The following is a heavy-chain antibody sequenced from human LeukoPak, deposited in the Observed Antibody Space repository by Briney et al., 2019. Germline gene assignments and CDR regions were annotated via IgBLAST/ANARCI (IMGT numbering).Heavy chain of an antibody. CDR3: ARVNWGSSEESYPYDY. Sequence: ASVKVSCKASGYTFTGYYKHWVRQAPGQGLEWMGWINPNSGGTNYAQKFQGRVTMTRDTSISTAYMELSRLRSDDTAVYYCARVNWGSSEESYPYDYWGQGTLVTVSS. CDR2: INPNSGGT. V-gene: IGHV1-2*02. J-gene: IGHJ4*02. D-gene: IGHD7-27*01. CDR1: GYTFTGYY.